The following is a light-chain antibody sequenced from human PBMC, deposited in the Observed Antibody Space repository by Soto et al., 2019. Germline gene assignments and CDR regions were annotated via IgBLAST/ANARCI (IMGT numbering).Light chain of an antibody. CDR3: QQYGSSTLT. CDR2: GAS. Sequence: VLTQSPGTLSLSPVERATLSCRASQRVSSDFLAWYQEKPGQAPRLLIYGASSRATGIPDRFSGSGSGTDFTLTISRLEPEDFAVYYCQQYGSSTLTFGGGTKVDIK. CDR1: QRVSSDF. J-gene: IGKJ4*01. V-gene: IGKV3-20*01.